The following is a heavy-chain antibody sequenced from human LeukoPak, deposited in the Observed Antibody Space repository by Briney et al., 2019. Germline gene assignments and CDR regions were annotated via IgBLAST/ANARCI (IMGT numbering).Heavy chain of an antibody. J-gene: IGHJ5*02. V-gene: IGHV3-53*01. CDR1: GFTVSSNY. D-gene: IGHD3-16*01. CDR3: VTRLA. Sequence: GGSLRLSCAASGFTVSSNYMSWVRQAPGKGLDWVSMIYSGGSTNYADSVKGRFTISRDSPKNTLYLQMNSLRAEDTAVYYCVTRLAWGQGTLVTFSS. CDR2: IYSGGST.